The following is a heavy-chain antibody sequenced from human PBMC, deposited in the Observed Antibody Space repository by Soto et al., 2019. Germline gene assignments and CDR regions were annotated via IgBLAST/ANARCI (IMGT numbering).Heavy chain of an antibody. Sequence: EVQLLESGGGLVQPGGSLRLSCAVSGFTFSSFAMSWVRQAPGKGLEWVSVISSSGGTTYYTDSVKGRFTISRDNSKNTLYLQMNSRTAEDTAVYYWAREYIYAGDYWGQGTLVTVSS. D-gene: IGHD2-2*01. CDR2: ISSSGGTT. J-gene: IGHJ4*02. CDR1: GFTFSSFA. V-gene: IGHV3-23*01. CDR3: AREYIYAGDY.